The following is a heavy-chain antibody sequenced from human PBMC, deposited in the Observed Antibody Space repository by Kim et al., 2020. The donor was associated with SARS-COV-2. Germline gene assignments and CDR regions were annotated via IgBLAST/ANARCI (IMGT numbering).Heavy chain of an antibody. J-gene: IGHJ4*02. D-gene: IGHD5-12*01. CDR1: GFTFSSYD. Sequence: GGSLRLSCAASGFTFSSYDMHWVRQATGKGLEWVSAIGTAGDTYYPGSVKGRFTISRENAKNSLYIQMNSLRDGDTAVYYCARGFGYGYDYWGQGTLVTVSS. CDR3: ARGFGYGYDY. CDR2: IGTAGDT. V-gene: IGHV3-13*01.